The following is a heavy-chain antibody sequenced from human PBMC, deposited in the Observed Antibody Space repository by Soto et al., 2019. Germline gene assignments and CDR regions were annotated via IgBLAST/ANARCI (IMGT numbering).Heavy chain of an antibody. CDR2: ISAYNGNT. V-gene: IGHV1-18*01. CDR3: ARGAVVVTATGYYYYGMDV. D-gene: IGHD2-21*02. CDR1: GYTFTSYG. J-gene: IGHJ6*02. Sequence: VKVSCKASGYTFTSYGISWVRQAPGQGLEWMGWISAYNGNTNYAQKLQGRVTMTTDTSTSTAYMELRSLRSDDTAVYYCARGAVVVTATGYYYYGMDVWGQGTTVTVSS.